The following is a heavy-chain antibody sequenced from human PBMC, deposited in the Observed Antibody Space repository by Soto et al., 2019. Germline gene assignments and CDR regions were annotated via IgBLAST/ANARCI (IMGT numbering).Heavy chain of an antibody. CDR3: VRGEWELVD. D-gene: IGHD1-1*01. CDR2: MNPTSGNT. CDR1: GYTFTSYD. Sequence: QVQLLQSGAEVKKPGASVKVSCKTSGYTFTSYDVNWVRQATGQGLEWMGWMNPTSGNTGYAQKFQGRVTMTRDTSTSTAYMELSSLRSEDTAVYYCVRGEWELVDWGHGTLVTVSS. J-gene: IGHJ4*01. V-gene: IGHV1-8*01.